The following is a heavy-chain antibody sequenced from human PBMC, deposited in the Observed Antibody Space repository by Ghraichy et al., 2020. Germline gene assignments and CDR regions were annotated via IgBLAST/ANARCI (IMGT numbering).Heavy chain of an antibody. V-gene: IGHV4-61*01. CDR3: ATMVITFGGVIVRSDY. D-gene: IGHD3-16*02. CDR2: IYYSGST. CDR1: GGSVSSDNYY. Sequence: ESLNISCTVSGGSVSSDNYYWSWIRQPPGKGLEWIGYIYYSGSTNYNPSLKSRVTMSVDTSKNQFSLKLSSVTAADTAVFYCATMVITFGGVIVRSDYWGQGILVTVSS. J-gene: IGHJ4*02.